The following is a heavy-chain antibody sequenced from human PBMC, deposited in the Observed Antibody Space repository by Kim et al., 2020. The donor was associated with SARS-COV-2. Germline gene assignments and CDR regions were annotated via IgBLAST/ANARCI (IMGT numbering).Heavy chain of an antibody. Sequence: SETLSLTCTVSGGSISSSSYYWGWIRQPPGKGLEWIGSIYYSGSTYYNPSLKSRVTISVDTSKNQFSLKLSSVTAADTAVYYCARLDIVVVPAASYYFD. V-gene: IGHV4-39*01. CDR2: IYYSGST. D-gene: IGHD2-2*03. CDR3: ARLDIVVVPAASYYFD. J-gene: IGHJ4*01. CDR1: GGSISSSSYY.